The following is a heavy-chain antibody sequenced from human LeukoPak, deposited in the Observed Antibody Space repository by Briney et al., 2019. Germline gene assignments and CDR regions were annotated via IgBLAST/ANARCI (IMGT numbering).Heavy chain of an antibody. V-gene: IGHV4-39*01. CDR1: GGSISSSSYY. D-gene: IGHD5-12*01. Sequence: SETLSLTCTVSGGSISSSSYYWGWIRQPPGKGLEWIGSIYYSGSTYYNPSLKSRVTISVDTSKNQFSLKLSSVTAADTAVYYCASISDSGYMYYYYYYGMDVWGQGTTVTVSS. J-gene: IGHJ6*02. CDR3: ASISDSGYMYYYYYYGMDV. CDR2: IYYSGST.